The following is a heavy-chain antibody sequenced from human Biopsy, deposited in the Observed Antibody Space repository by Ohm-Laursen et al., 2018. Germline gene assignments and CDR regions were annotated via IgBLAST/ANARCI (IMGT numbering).Heavy chain of an antibody. D-gene: IGHD1-7*01. Sequence: SLRLSCTASGFSFDDFAMHWVRQSPGKGLEWVAGIDWNSRNINYGDSVKGRFSVSRDNAKNSLYLQTNSLRGEDTALYYCVKDTNWNYVWDRPGATKGMDVWGQGTTVTVSS. CDR3: VKDTNWNYVWDRPGATKGMDV. CDR2: IDWNSRNI. CDR1: GFSFDDFA. J-gene: IGHJ6*02. V-gene: IGHV3-9*01.